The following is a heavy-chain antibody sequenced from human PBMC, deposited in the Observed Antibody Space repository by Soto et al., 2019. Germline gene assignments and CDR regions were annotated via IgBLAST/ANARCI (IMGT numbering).Heavy chain of an antibody. CDR1: EFTFSSYP. D-gene: IGHD3-3*02. V-gene: IGHV3-30-3*01. CDR3: ARESYIRPN. Sequence: PGGSLRLSCAASEFTFSSYPMHWVRQAPGKGLEWVAVISYDGSNKYYADSVKGRFTISRDNSKNTLYLQMNSLRAEDTAVYYCARESYIRPNWGQGTLVTSPQ. CDR2: ISYDGSNK. J-gene: IGHJ4*02.